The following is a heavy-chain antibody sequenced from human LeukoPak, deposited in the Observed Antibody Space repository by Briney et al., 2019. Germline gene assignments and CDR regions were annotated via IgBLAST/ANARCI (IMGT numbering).Heavy chain of an antibody. CDR2: INAGGDNT. Sequence: ASVKVSCKASGYSFTSYAMHWVRQAPGQRPEWMGWINAGGDNTKYSQNFQGRATIARDTSASTAYMELSSLRSEDTAMYYCARGNGGHFDYWGQGTLDTVSS. V-gene: IGHV1-3*01. CDR1: GYSFTSYA. CDR3: ARGNGGHFDY. J-gene: IGHJ4*02. D-gene: IGHD4-23*01.